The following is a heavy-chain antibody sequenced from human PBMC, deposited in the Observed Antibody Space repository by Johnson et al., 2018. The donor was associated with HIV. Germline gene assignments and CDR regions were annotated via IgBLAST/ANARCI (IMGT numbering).Heavy chain of an antibody. D-gene: IGHD3-10*01. V-gene: IGHV3-30*02. Sequence: QVQLVESGGGVVQPGGSLTLSCAASGFTFSNYGMHWVRQAPGKGLEWVAFIRYDGSNKYYADSVKGRFTISRDTSKDTLYLQMNSLRPEDTAVFYCAKDVGYYWPDAFDIWGQGTMVTVSS. J-gene: IGHJ3*02. CDR1: GFTFSNYG. CDR3: AKDVGYYWPDAFDI. CDR2: IRYDGSNK.